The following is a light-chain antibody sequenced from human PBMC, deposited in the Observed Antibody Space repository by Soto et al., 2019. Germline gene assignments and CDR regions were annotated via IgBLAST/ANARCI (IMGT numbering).Light chain of an antibody. CDR1: QSIRNY. CDR3: QQSYVSPHP. CDR2: AAS. J-gene: IGKJ2*01. V-gene: IGKV1-39*01. Sequence: DIQMTQSPSSLSASVGDRVTVTCRASQSIRNYLNWYEQKTGKAPKLLIYAASSLKSGIPSTFGVSGSGTAFTLTIISLQPEDVPAYYCQQSYVSPHPFGKGNKLQ.